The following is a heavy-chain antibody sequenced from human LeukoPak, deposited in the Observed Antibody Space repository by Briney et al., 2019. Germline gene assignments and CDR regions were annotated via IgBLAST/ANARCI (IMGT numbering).Heavy chain of an antibody. J-gene: IGHJ2*01. Sequence: GASLRLSCAASGFTFSNYGMSWVRQAPGKGLEWVSAISGNGVRTYYADSLKGRFTISRDNSKNTLHLQMNSLRAEDTAVYYCAKGFRYSYAYTYWYFDLWGRGTLVTVST. D-gene: IGHD5-18*01. CDR2: ISGNGVRT. V-gene: IGHV3-23*01. CDR1: GFTFSNYG. CDR3: AKGFRYSYAYTYWYFDL.